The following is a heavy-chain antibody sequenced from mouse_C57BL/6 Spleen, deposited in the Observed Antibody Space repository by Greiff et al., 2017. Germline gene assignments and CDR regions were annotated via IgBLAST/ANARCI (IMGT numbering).Heavy chain of an antibody. D-gene: IGHD2-5*01. CDR2: INYDGSST. J-gene: IGHJ2*01. Sequence: EVQRVESEGGLVQPGSSMKLSCTASGFTFSDYYMAWVRQVPEKGLEWVANINYDGSSTYYLDSLKSRFIISRDNAKNILYLQMSSLKSEDTATYYCARGTRYSNYDYFDYWGQGTTLTVSS. CDR3: ARGTRYSNYDYFDY. CDR1: GFTFSDYY. V-gene: IGHV5-16*01.